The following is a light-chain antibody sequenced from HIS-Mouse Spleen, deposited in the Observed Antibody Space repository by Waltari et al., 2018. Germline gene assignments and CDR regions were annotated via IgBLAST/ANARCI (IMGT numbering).Light chain of an antibody. J-gene: IGLJ3*02. CDR2: GHS. CDR1: TSNIGAGYA. V-gene: IGLV1-40*01. Sequence: QSVLTQPPSVSAAPGQRVTISCTGSTSNIGAGYAVHWYQQLPGPAPKPLIYGHSNRPSGVPDRFSGSKSGTSASLAITGLQAEDEADYYCQSYDSSLSGWVFGGGTKLTVL. CDR3: QSYDSSLSGWV.